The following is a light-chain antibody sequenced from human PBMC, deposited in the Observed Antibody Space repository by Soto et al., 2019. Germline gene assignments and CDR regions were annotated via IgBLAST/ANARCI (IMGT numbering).Light chain of an antibody. Sequence: FMLTQPHSVSESPGKTVTISCTRSSGDIASHFVQWYRQRPGSAPTALMYENDQRLSGVPDRFSGSIDSSSNSASLTISGLDPDDEADYYCQSSDGSGPVVFGGGTKLTVL. V-gene: IGLV6-57*04. J-gene: IGLJ2*01. CDR2: END. CDR3: QSSDGSGPVV. CDR1: SGDIASHF.